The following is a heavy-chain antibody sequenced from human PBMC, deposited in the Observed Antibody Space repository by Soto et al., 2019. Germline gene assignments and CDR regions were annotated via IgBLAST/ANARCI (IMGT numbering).Heavy chain of an antibody. CDR3: ARSRSGSQTYWYFDL. V-gene: IGHV3-13*05. Sequence: VGSLRLSCAASGFTFSSYDMHWVRQATGKGLEWVSAIGTAGDPYYPGSVKGRFTISRENAKNSLYLQMNSLRAGDTAVYYCARSRSGSQTYWYFDLWGRGTLVTVSS. CDR1: GFTFSSYD. J-gene: IGHJ2*01. D-gene: IGHD1-26*01. CDR2: IGTAGDP.